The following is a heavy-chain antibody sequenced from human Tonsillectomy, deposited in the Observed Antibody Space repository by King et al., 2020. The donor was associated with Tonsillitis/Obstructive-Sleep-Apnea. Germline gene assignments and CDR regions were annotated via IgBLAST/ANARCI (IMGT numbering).Heavy chain of an antibody. J-gene: IGHJ1*01. D-gene: IGHD3-22*01. Sequence: QLQESGPGLVKPSETLSLTCTVSGGSISSYYWSWIRQPPGKGLEWIGYIYYSGSTNYNPSLKSRVTISVDTSKNQFSLKLSSVTAADTAVYYCARGLATMIAYWGQGTLVTVPS. CDR3: ARGLATMIAY. V-gene: IGHV4-59*01. CDR2: IYYSGST. CDR1: GGSISSYY.